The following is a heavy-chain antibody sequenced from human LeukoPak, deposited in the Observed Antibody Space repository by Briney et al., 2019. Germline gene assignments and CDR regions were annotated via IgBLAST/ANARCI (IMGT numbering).Heavy chain of an antibody. CDR3: ARGTTFGVVYAFDI. Sequence: SQTLSLTCAVSGGSISSGGYSWSWIRQPPGKGLEWIGYIYHSGSTYYNPSLKSRVTISVDRSKNQFSLKLSSVTAADTAVYYCARGTTFGVVYAFDIWGQGTMVTVSS. V-gene: IGHV4-30-2*01. D-gene: IGHD3-3*01. CDR1: GGSISSGGYS. CDR2: IYHSGST. J-gene: IGHJ3*02.